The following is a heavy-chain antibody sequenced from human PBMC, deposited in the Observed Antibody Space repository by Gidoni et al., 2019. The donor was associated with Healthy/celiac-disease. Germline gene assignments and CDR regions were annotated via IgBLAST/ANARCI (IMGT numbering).Heavy chain of an antibody. Sequence: QVQLVESGGGVVQPGRSLRLSCAASGLTFSSYAMHWVRQAPGKGLEWVAVISYDGSNKYYADSVKGRFTISRDNSKNTLYLQMNSLRAEDTAVYYCARAIPPGDAFDIWGQGTMVTVSS. D-gene: IGHD2-21*01. CDR2: ISYDGSNK. V-gene: IGHV3-30-3*01. CDR3: ARAIPPGDAFDI. J-gene: IGHJ3*02. CDR1: GLTFSSYA.